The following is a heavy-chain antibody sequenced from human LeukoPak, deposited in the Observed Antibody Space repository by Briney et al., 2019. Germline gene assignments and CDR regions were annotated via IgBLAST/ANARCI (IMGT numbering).Heavy chain of an antibody. J-gene: IGHJ4*02. CDR2: ISGSGGAT. Sequence: GGSLRLSCAASGFTFSNYAMTWVRQAPGKGLEWVSAISGSGGATYYADSVKGRFTISRDNSKNTLFLQMNSLRAEDTAIYYCAKEVLRRSDLHYWGQGTLVTVSS. CDR1: GFTFSNYA. V-gene: IGHV3-23*01. D-gene: IGHD4-23*01. CDR3: AKEVLRRSDLHY.